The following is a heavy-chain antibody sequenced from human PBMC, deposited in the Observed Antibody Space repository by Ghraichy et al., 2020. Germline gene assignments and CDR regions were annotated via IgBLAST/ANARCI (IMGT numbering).Heavy chain of an antibody. CDR3: AGSRAAAGTDLED. CDR1: GDSITTSGYY. CDR2: IFYTGTA. D-gene: IGHD6-13*01. J-gene: IGHJ1*01. Sequence: SPSLTCALSGDSITTSGYYWSWIRQFPGRGLEWIGYIFYTGTAYYNPSLKSRVSISMDTSQNQFSLNLRSVTAADTAVYFCAGSRAAAGTDLEDWGQGTLVIVSS. V-gene: IGHV4-31*11.